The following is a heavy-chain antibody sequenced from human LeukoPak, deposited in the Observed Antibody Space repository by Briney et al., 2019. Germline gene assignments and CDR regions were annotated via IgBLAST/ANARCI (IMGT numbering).Heavy chain of an antibody. CDR2: IVSSGTNT. V-gene: IGHV3-23*01. D-gene: IGHD2-15*01. CDR1: GFTFSSYA. CDR3: AKATKVSCSGATCYPFDY. J-gene: IGHJ4*02. Sequence: PGGSLRLSCAASGFTFSSYAMNWVRQAPGKGLECISIIVSSGTNTYYADSVKGRFTISRDNSKNTLYLQMSSLRVDDTAVYYCAKATKVSCSGATCYPFDYWGQGTLVTVSS.